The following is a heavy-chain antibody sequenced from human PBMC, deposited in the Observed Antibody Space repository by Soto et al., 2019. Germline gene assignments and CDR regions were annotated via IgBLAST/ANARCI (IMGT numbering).Heavy chain of an antibody. CDR2: IYYSGST. V-gene: IGHV4-31*03. J-gene: IGHJ6*02. D-gene: IGHD3-10*01. CDR1: GGSISSGGYY. CDR3: AREHGSGSYTAYYYYYGMDV. Sequence: QVQLQESGPGLVKPSQTLSLTCTVSGGSISSGGYYWSWIRQHPGKGLEWIGYIYYSGSTYYNPSLKSRVTISVDTSKNQFSLKLSSVTAADTAVYYCAREHGSGSYTAYYYYYGMDVWAQGTTVTVSS.